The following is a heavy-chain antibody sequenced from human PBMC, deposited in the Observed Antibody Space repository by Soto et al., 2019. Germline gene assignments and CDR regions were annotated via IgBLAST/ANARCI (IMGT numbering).Heavy chain of an antibody. CDR3: ARDSVDCSSTSCYGLTWFEP. Sequence: SETLSLTCTVSGGSISSGDYYWSWIRQPPGKGLEWIGYIYYSGSTYYNPSLKSRVTISVDTSKNQFSLKLSSVTAADTAVYYCARDSVDCSSTSCYGLTWFEPWGQGTLVTVSS. CDR2: IYYSGST. CDR1: GGSISSGDYY. V-gene: IGHV4-31*02. D-gene: IGHD2-2*01. J-gene: IGHJ5*02.